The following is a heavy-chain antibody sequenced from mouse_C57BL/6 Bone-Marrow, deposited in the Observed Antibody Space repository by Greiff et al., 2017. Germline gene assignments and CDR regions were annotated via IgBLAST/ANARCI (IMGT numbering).Heavy chain of an antibody. CDR1: GYTFTGYW. CDR3: ARGGYAMDY. CDR2: ILPGSGST. J-gene: IGHJ4*01. Sequence: QVQLQQSGAELMKPGASVKLSCKATGYTFTGYWIAWVQQRPGHGLEWIGEILPGSGSTNYPENVKGKATFTADTSSNTAYLQLSSLTTEDSAIYCCARGGYAMDYWGQGTSVTVSA. V-gene: IGHV1-9*01.